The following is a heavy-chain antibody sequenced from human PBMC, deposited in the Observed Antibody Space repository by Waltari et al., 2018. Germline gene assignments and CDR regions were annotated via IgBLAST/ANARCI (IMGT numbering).Heavy chain of an antibody. CDR1: GVTFSLYT. J-gene: IGHJ4*02. Sequence: EVHLVESGGGLVKQGGSLRLSCLASGVTFSLYTMTWVRQAPGKGLEWVSSISSNGNYIHYADSVKGRFTISRDNAENSLYLQVKALRVEDTAVYYCTGNDSMRDYWGQGTLVTVSS. V-gene: IGHV3-21*01. CDR3: TGNDSMRDY. CDR2: ISSNGNYI. D-gene: IGHD2-21*01.